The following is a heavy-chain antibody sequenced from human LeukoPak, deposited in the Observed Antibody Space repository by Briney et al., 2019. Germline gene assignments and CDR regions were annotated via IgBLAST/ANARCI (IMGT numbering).Heavy chain of an antibody. CDR2: VNQDGSEA. J-gene: IGHJ4*02. D-gene: IGHD5-12*01. V-gene: IGHV3-7*01. CDR3: VRDGGVSGYDLLDY. CDR1: GFPFHNYW. Sequence: XGSLRLSCAASGFPFHNYWMTWVRQAPGKGLEWVAQVNQDGSEAHYADSVKARFTISRDNAKSSVSLQMNSLRAEDTAVYYCVRDGGVSGYDLLDYWGQGTLVTVSS.